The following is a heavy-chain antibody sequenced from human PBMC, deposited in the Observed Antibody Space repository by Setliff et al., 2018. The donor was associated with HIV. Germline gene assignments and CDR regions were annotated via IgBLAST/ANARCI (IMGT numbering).Heavy chain of an antibody. CDR1: NGSFSGYY. D-gene: IGHD6-13*01. Sequence: SETLSLTCAVYNGSFSGYYWTWIRQPPGKGLEWIGEINHSGSTNYSPSLKSRVTISVDASRNQFSLRLSSVTAADTAVYYCARAAIAAAGPGDYWGQGTLVTVSS. CDR2: INHSGST. CDR3: ARAAIAAAGPGDY. J-gene: IGHJ4*02. V-gene: IGHV4-34*01.